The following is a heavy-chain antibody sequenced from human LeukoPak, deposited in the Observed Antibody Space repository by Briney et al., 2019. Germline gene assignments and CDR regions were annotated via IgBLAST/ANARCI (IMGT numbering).Heavy chain of an antibody. J-gene: IGHJ4*02. Sequence: GGSLRLSCAASGFTFNTYAMNWVRQAPGKGLEWVAVISYDASNDYYADSVEGRFTISRDNSKNTLYLQMNSLRAEDTAVYYCARASGCYDYWGQGTLVTVSS. V-gene: IGHV3-30*01. CDR1: GFTFNTYA. CDR2: ISYDASND. D-gene: IGHD1-26*01. CDR3: ARASGCYDY.